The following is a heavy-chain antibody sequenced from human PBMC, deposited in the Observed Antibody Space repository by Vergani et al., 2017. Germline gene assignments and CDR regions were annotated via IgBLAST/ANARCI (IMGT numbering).Heavy chain of an antibody. CDR3: AKDRVVRGVLGY. CDR2: ISGSGGST. D-gene: IGHD3-10*01. J-gene: IGHJ4*02. V-gene: IGHV3-23*01. Sequence: EVQLLESGGGLVQPGGSLRLSCAASGFTFSSYAMSWVRQAPGKGLEWVSAISGSGGSTYYADSVKGRFTISRDNFKNTLFLQMNSLRAEDTAGYYCAKDRVVRGVLGYWGQGTLVTVSS. CDR1: GFTFSSYA.